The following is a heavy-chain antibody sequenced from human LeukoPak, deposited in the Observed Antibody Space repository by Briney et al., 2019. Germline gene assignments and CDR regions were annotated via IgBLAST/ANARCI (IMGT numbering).Heavy chain of an antibody. V-gene: IGHV3-7*01. J-gene: IGHJ4*02. D-gene: IGHD6-19*01. CDR3: ARESIAVAGAPFDY. CDR1: GFPFSHYW. CDR2: IKQDGSEK. Sequence: GSLRLSCAASGFPFSHYWMSWVRQTPGKGLEWVANIKQDGSEKYYVDSVKGRFTISRDNTRNSLYLQMNSLRAEDTAVYYCARESIAVAGAPFDYWGQGTLVTVSS.